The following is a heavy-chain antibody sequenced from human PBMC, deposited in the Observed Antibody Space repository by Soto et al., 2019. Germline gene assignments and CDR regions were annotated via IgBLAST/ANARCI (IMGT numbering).Heavy chain of an antibody. J-gene: IGHJ2*01. CDR2: IYWDDDK. CDR3: APGPSAIRGYSYGWDFDL. Sequence: QITLKESGPTLVKPTQTLTLTCTFSGFSLSTSGVGVGWIRQPQGKALEWLALIYWDDDKRYSPSLKSRLTITMDPSKNQVVLTMTNMDPEDTATYYCAPGPSAIRGYSYGWDFDLWGRGTLVTVSS. D-gene: IGHD5-18*01. CDR1: GFSLSTSGVG. V-gene: IGHV2-5*02.